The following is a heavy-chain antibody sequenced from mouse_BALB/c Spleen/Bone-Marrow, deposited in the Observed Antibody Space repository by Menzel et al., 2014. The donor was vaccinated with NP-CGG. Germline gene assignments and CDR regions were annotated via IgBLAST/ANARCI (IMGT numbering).Heavy chain of an antibody. CDR2: INPYNGDT. D-gene: IGHD2-10*02. J-gene: IGHJ2*01. Sequence: VQLQQSGPELVKPGASVKISYKASGYSFTGYFMNWVMQSHGKSLEWIGRINPYNGDTFYNQKFKGKATLTVDKSSSTAHMELRSLASEDSAVYYCARYGNYPYFDYWGQGTTLTVSS. V-gene: IGHV1-20*02. CDR1: GYSFTGYF. CDR3: ARYGNYPYFDY.